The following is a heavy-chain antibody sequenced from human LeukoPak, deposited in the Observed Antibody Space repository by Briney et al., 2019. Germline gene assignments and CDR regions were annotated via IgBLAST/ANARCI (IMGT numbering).Heavy chain of an antibody. Sequence: GGSLRLSCAASGFTFSSYWMSWVRQAPGKGLEWVANIKQDGSEKYYVDSVKGRFTISRDNAKNSLYLQMNSLRAEDTAVYYCAREGCLGICWFDPWGQGTLVTVSP. CDR2: IKQDGSEK. CDR1: GFTFSSYW. V-gene: IGHV3-7*01. CDR3: AREGCLGICWFDP. D-gene: IGHD7-27*01. J-gene: IGHJ5*02.